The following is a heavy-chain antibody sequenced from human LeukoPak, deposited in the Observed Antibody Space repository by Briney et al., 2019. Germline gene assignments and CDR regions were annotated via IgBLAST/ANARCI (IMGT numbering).Heavy chain of an antibody. Sequence: ASVKVSCKASGYTFTSSGISWVRQAPGQGLERMGWISAYNGNTNYAQKLQGRVTMTTDTSTSTAYMELRSLRSDDTAVYYCARDRYSYGLFDYWGQGTLVTVSS. J-gene: IGHJ4*02. V-gene: IGHV1-18*01. D-gene: IGHD5-18*01. CDR1: GYTFTSSG. CDR2: ISAYNGNT. CDR3: ARDRYSYGLFDY.